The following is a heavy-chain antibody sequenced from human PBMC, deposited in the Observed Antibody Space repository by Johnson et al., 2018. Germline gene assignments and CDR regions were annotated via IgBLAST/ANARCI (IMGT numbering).Heavy chain of an antibody. V-gene: IGHV3-9*01. CDR2: ISWNSGSI. J-gene: IGHJ3*02. CDR1: GFTFSSYA. CDR3: ATEVSAIAAFDI. Sequence: VQLVESGGGVVQXGRSLRLSCAASGFTFSSYAMHWVRQAPGKGLEWVSGISWNSGSIGYADSVKGRFTISRDNAKNSLYLQMNSLRAEDTAVYYCATEVSAIAAFDIWGQGTMVTVSS. D-gene: IGHD2-21*02.